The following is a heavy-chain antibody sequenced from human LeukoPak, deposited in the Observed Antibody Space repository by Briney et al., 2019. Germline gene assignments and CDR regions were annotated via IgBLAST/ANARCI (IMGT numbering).Heavy chain of an antibody. Sequence: ASVKVSCMASGYTFTGYYMHWVRQAPGQGLEWMGWINPNSGGTNYAQKFQGRVTMTRDTSISTVYMELSRLRSGDTAVYYCASVVAPIYYYYYGMDVWGQGTTVTVSS. D-gene: IGHD2-2*01. CDR3: ASVVAPIYYYYYGMDV. CDR2: INPNSGGT. J-gene: IGHJ6*02. CDR1: GYTFTGYY. V-gene: IGHV1-2*02.